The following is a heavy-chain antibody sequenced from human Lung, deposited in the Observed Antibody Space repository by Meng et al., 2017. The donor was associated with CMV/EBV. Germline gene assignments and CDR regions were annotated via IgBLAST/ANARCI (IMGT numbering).Heavy chain of an antibody. Sequence: SETLSLTCAISGDSVSSNSATWNWIRQSPSRGLEWLGRTYYKSKWNHDYAVSVKSRISFNPDTSKNQFSLQLSSVTPEDTAVYYCARVFGDITGYVFDYWGQGTLVTVSS. CDR3: ARVFGDITGYVFDY. CDR2: TYYKSKWNH. D-gene: IGHD3-22*01. J-gene: IGHJ4*02. CDR1: GDSVSSNSAT. V-gene: IGHV6-1*01.